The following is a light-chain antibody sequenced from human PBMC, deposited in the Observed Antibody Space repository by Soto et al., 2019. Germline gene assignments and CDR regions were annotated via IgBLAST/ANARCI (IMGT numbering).Light chain of an antibody. CDR3: LQDYNYPLT. CDR2: ATS. J-gene: IGKJ4*01. CDR1: QGIRND. Sequence: AIQMTQSPSSLSASVGDRVTITCRASQGIRNDLGWYQQKPGKAPKLLIYATSSLQSGVPSRFSGSGSGTDFTLTISSLHPEDFVTYYCLQDYNYPLTFGGGTKVEIK. V-gene: IGKV1-6*01.